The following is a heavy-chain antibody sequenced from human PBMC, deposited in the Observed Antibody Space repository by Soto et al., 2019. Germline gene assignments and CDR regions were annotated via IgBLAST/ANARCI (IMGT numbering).Heavy chain of an antibody. J-gene: IGHJ3*02. D-gene: IGHD3-16*01. V-gene: IGHV1-24*01. CDR2: FDPEDGET. CDR3: ATDGGGGFYDAFDI. Sequence: ASVKVSCKVSGYTLTELSMHWVRQAPGKGLEWMGGFDPEDGETIYAQKFQGRVTMTEDTSTDTAYMELSSLRSEDTAVYYCATDGGGGFYDAFDIWGQGTMVTVSS. CDR1: GYTLTELS.